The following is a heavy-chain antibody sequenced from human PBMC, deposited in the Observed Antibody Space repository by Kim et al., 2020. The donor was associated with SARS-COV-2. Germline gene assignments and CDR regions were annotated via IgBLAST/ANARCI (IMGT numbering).Heavy chain of an antibody. Sequence: GGSLRLSCAASGFTFSDYYMSWIRQAPGKGLEWVSYISSSGSTIYYADSVKGRFTISRDNAKNSLYLQMNSLRAEDTAVYYCARRVHDYGGSRGAYYYYYMDVWGKGTTVTVSS. CDR3: ARRVHDYGGSRGAYYYYYMDV. CDR2: ISSSGSTI. J-gene: IGHJ6*03. V-gene: IGHV3-11*01. D-gene: IGHD4-17*01. CDR1: GFTFSDYY.